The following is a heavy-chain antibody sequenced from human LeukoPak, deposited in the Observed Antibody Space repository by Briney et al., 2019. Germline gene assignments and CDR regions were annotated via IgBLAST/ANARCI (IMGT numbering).Heavy chain of an antibody. V-gene: IGHV7-4-1*02. CDR2: INTNIGHP. CDR3: ARVYYYYDSSGYYYPLDAFDI. J-gene: IGHJ3*02. CDR1: GYTFTSYA. D-gene: IGHD3-22*01. Sequence: SVKVSCKASGYTFTSYAMNWVRQAPGQGLEWMGWINTNIGHPTYAQDFTGRFVFSLDTSVSTAYLQISGLKAEDTAVYYCARVYYYYDSSGYYYPLDAFDIWGQGTMVIVSS.